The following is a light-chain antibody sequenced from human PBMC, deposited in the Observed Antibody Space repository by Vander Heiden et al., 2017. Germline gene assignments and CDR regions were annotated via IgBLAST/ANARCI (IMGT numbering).Light chain of an antibody. J-gene: IGKJ3*01. V-gene: IGKV1-13*02. CDR1: QGISSA. CDR3: QQFNSYLFT. Sequence: AIQLTQSPSSLSASVGDRVTITCRASQGISSALAWYQQKPGKAPKLLIYDASSLESRVPSRFSGRGSRTDFTLTIISLQPEDFATYYSQQFNSYLFTFGPGTKVDLK. CDR2: DAS.